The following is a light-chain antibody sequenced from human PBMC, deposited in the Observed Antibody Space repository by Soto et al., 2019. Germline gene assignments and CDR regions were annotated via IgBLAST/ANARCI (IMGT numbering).Light chain of an antibody. Sequence: QSVLTQPPSVSGSPGQRVTISCTGSSSNIGAGYDVYWYQQLPGKAPKILIYGNSNRPSGVPHRFSGSKSGTSASLAITGLQAEDEADYYCQSYDSSLSVVFGGGTKLTVL. CDR3: QSYDSSLSVV. J-gene: IGLJ2*01. V-gene: IGLV1-40*01. CDR2: GNS. CDR1: SSNIGAGYD.